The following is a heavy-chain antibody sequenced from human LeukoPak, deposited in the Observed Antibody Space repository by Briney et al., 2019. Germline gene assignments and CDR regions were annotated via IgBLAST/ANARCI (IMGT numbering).Heavy chain of an antibody. CDR2: IIPILGIA. CDR1: GGTFSSYA. J-gene: IGHJ3*02. CDR3: ARPKDVDTYAFDI. V-gene: IGHV1-69*04. Sequence: SVKVSCKASGGTFSSYAISWVRQAPGQGLEWMGRIIPILGIANYAQKFQGRVTITADKSTSTAYMELSSLRSEDTAVYYCARPKDVDTYAFDIWSQGTMVTVSS. D-gene: IGHD5-18*01.